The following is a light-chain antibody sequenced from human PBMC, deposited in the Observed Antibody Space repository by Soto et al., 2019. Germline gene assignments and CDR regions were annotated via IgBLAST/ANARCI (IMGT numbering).Light chain of an antibody. Sequence: EIVLTQSPGTLSLSPGERATLSCRASQSITSNFLAWYQQKPGQAPRLLIYGASTRAAGVPDRFSGSGSGTDLTLTITRLEPEDFAVYYCHQYGRSPLMYTFGQGTKLGVK. J-gene: IGKJ2*01. V-gene: IGKV3-20*01. CDR1: QSITSNF. CDR3: HQYGRSPLMYT. CDR2: GAS.